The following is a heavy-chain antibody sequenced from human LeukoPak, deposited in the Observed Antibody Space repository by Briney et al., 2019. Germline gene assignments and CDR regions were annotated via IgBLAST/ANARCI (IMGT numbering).Heavy chain of an antibody. CDR2: IKSKTGGGTT. CDR3: TTEEWLRGFDP. D-gene: IGHD5-12*01. Sequence: PGGSLRLSCAASGFTFSNAWMSWVRQAPGKGLEWVGRIKSKTGGGTTDYAAPVKGRLTISRDDLKNTLYLEMNSLKTEDTAVYYCTTEEWLRGFDPWGQGTLVTVFS. J-gene: IGHJ5*02. CDR1: GFTFSNAW. V-gene: IGHV3-15*01.